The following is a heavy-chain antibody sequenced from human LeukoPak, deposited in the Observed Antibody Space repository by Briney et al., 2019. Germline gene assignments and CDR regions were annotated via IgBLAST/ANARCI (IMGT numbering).Heavy chain of an antibody. CDR1: GYTFTSYG. V-gene: IGHV1-18*01. J-gene: IGHJ5*02. CDR3: ARDRWFGDHWFDP. D-gene: IGHD3-10*01. Sequence: ASVKVSCKASGYTFTSYGSSWVRQAPGQGLELMGWSSAYNGNTNYSQKLQGRGTMTTDKTTNTAFTEMRSLRSDDTSLDYCARDRWFGDHWFDPWGQGTLVTVSS. CDR2: SSAYNGNT.